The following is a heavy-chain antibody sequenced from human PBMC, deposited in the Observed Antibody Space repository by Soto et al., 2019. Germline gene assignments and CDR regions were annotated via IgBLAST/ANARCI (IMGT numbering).Heavy chain of an antibody. CDR3: ASGVQIYYYGMDV. CDR1: GGSISSYY. V-gene: IGHV4-59*01. J-gene: IGHJ6*02. D-gene: IGHD3-3*01. CDR2: IYYSGST. Sequence: SETLSLTCTVSGGSISSYYWSWVRQPPGKGLEWIGYIYYSGSTNYNPSLKSRVTISVDTSKNQFSLKLSSVTAADTAVYYCASGVQIYYYGMDVWGQGTTVTVSS.